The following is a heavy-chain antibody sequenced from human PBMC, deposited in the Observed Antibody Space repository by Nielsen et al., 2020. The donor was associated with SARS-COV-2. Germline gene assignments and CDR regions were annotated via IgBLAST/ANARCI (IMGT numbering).Heavy chain of an antibody. CDR3: AKAYSSGWYWCLGY. Sequence: LSLTCAPSGFTSAAYAMHWVRQAPGQGLECVSGFNWNSGSIRYADPVKGRFIISRDNAKNSLYLQMNSLRADDTALYYCAKAYSSGWYWCLGYWGQGTLVTVSS. J-gene: IGHJ4*02. CDR1: GFTSAAYA. D-gene: IGHD6-19*01. CDR2: FNWNSGSI. V-gene: IGHV3-9*02.